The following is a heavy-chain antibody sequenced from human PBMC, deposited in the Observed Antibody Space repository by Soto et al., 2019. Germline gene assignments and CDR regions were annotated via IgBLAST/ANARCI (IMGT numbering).Heavy chain of an antibody. D-gene: IGHD1-20*01. V-gene: IGHV4-31*03. Sequence: SETLSLTCTISGGSISSGGYYWSWIRQHPGKGLEWIGYIYYSGSTYYNPSLKSRVTISVDTSKNQFSLKLSSVTAADTAVYYCARGLVGIITGTTYYFDYWGQGTLVTVSS. CDR2: IYYSGST. CDR1: GGSISSGGYY. J-gene: IGHJ4*02. CDR3: ARGLVGIITGTTYYFDY.